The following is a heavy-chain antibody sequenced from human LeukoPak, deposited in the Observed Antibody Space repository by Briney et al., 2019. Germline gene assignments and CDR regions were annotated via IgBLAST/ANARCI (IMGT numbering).Heavy chain of an antibody. J-gene: IGHJ6*02. V-gene: IGHV1-69*13. D-gene: IGHD5-18*01. CDR2: IIPIFGTA. Sequence: SVKVSCKASGGTFSSYAISWVRQAPGQGLEWMGGIIPIFGTANCAQKFQGRVTITADESTSTAYMELSSLRSEDTAVYYCARAGIRGYSYGYPYYYGMDVWGQGTTVTVSS. CDR3: ARAGIRGYSYGYPYYYGMDV. CDR1: GGTFSSYA.